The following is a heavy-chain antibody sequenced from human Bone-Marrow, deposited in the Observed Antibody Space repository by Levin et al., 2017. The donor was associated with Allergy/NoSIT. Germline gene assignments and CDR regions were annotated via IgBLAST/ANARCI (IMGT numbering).Heavy chain of an antibody. CDR3: ASVGVYYDFWSGYSDYYYGMDV. CDR2: ISAYNGNT. Sequence: GASVKVSCKASGYTFTSYGISWVRQAPGQGLEWMGWISAYNGNTNYAQKLQGRVTMTTDTSTSTAYMELRSLRSDDTAVYYCASVGVYYDFWSGYSDYYYGMDVWGQGTTVTVSS. D-gene: IGHD3-3*01. J-gene: IGHJ6*02. CDR1: GYTFTSYG. V-gene: IGHV1-18*01.